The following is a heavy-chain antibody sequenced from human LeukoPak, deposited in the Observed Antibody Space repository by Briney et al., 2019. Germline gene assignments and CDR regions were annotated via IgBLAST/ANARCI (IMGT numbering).Heavy chain of an antibody. CDR2: IYSGGST. CDR3: AKDHYGDYDGLLGY. J-gene: IGHJ4*02. V-gene: IGHV3-66*01. Sequence: GGSLRLSCAASGFTVSSNYMSWVRQAPGKGLEWVSVIYSGGSTYYADSVKGRFTISRDNSKNTLYLQMKSLRAEDTAVYYCAKDHYGDYDGLLGYWGQGNLVTVSS. D-gene: IGHD4-17*01. CDR1: GFTVSSNY.